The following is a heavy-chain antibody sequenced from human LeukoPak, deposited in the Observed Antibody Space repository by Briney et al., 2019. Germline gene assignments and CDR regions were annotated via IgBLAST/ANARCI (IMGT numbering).Heavy chain of an antibody. D-gene: IGHD3-22*01. V-gene: IGHV3-30*02. CDR1: GFTFRSYG. J-gene: IGHJ4*02. CDR3: ARDASYYYDSSGYGPFDY. Sequence: GGSLRLSCAASGFTFRSYGMHWVRQAPGKGLEWVAFIRYDGTNKYYADSVKGRFTISRDNSKNTLYLQMNSLRAEDTAVYYCARDASYYYDSSGYGPFDYWGQGTLVTVSS. CDR2: IRYDGTNK.